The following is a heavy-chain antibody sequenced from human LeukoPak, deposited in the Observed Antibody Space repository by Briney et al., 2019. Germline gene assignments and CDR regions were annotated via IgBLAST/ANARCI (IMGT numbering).Heavy chain of an antibody. CDR1: GFTFSSYG. V-gene: IGHV3-21*01. Sequence: KPGGFLRLSCAASGFTFSSYGLNWVRQAPGKGLEWVSSISTSSSYIYYADSVKGRFTIFRDNAKNSLYLQMNSLRAEDTAVYYCARDLPFGVGTIDYWGQGTLVTVSS. D-gene: IGHD3-3*01. CDR3: ARDLPFGVGTIDY. CDR2: ISTSSSYI. J-gene: IGHJ4*02.